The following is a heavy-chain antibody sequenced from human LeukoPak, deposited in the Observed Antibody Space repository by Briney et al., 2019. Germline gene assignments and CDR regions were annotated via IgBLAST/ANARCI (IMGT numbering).Heavy chain of an antibody. CDR3: AKSRLSGINDAFDI. V-gene: IGHV3-23*01. J-gene: IGHJ3*02. CDR2: ISGSAVIT. D-gene: IGHD3-3*01. CDR1: GLTFSTFG. Sequence: GGSLRLSCAASGLTFSTFGMTWVRQAPGKGLEWVSAISGSAVITFYTDSVKGRFTISRDNSKNTLYLQMNSLRAEDTALYYCAKSRLSGINDAFDIRGQGTMVTVSS.